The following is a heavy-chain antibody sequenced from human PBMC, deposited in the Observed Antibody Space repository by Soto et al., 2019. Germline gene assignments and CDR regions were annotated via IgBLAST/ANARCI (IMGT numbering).Heavy chain of an antibody. CDR1: GFSFSKYG. CDR3: ARTGDLSFFLDY. V-gene: IGHV3-33*01. J-gene: IGHJ4*02. CDR2: IWYDGSQK. D-gene: IGHD3-16*01. Sequence: QVQLVESGGGVVQPGRSLRLSCAASGFSFSKYGMHWVRQAPGKGLEWVAVIWYDGSQKYYGDSVKGRFTISRDNSKNTLYLQMNSLRGEDTAVYYGARTGDLSFFLDYWGQGTLVTVSS.